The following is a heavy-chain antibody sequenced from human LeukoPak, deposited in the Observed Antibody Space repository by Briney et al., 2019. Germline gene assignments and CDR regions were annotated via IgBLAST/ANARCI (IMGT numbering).Heavy chain of an antibody. CDR3: ARQRFLEWYFDY. V-gene: IGHV4-59*08. Sequence: KPSETLSLTCTVSGGSISRYYGSWIRQPPGKALEWIGYIYYSGSINYNPSLKSRVTISVDTSKNQFSLKLSSVTAADTAVYYCARQRFLEWYFDYWGQGTLVTVSS. CDR1: GGSISRYY. J-gene: IGHJ4*02. D-gene: IGHD3-3*01. CDR2: IYYSGSI.